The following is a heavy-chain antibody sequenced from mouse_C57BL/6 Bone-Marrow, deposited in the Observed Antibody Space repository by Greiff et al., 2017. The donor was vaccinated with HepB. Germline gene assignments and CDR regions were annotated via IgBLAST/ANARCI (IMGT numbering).Heavy chain of an antibody. CDR2: ISSGGSYT. J-gene: IGHJ2*01. CDR1: GFTFSSYG. V-gene: IGHV5-6*01. CDR3: ARLGFDY. Sequence: EVQLVEYGGDLVKPGGSLKLSCAASGFTFSSYGMSWVRQTPDKRLEWVATISSGGSYTYYPDSVKGRFTISRDNAKNTLYLQMSSLKSEDTAMYYCARLGFDYWGQGTTLTVSS.